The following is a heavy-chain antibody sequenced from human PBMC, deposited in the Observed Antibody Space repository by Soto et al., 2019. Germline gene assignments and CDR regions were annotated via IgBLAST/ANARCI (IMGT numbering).Heavy chain of an antibody. D-gene: IGHD6-13*01. CDR1: GGTFSSYA. CDR3: ARGGYSSTWSNLLDRSGLDV. CDR2: IVPLFRTT. V-gene: IGHV1-69*06. Sequence: QVQLVQSGAEAKKPGSSVKVSCKTSGGTFSSYAISWVRQAPGQGLEWMGGIVPLFRTTNYAQKFQGRDTITADTSTYTVYMEVSVLRSGDTAVYYWARGGYSSTWSNLLDRSGLDVWGQGTTFTVSS. J-gene: IGHJ6*02.